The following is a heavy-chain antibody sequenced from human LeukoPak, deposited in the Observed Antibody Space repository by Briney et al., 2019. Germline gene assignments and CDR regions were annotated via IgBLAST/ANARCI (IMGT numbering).Heavy chain of an antibody. CDR1: GFTFSNYA. D-gene: IGHD3-9*01. V-gene: IGHV3-23*01. CDR3: AKVSESNYDFLTGYYTPYYFDY. J-gene: IGHJ4*02. CDR2: ISGSGDTT. Sequence: PGGSLRLSCAASGFTFSNYAMSWVRQPPGKGLEWVSLISGSGDTTYYADSVKGRFTISRDNAKNSLYLQMNSLRAEDTAVYYCAKVSESNYDFLTGYYTPYYFDYWGQGTLVTVSS.